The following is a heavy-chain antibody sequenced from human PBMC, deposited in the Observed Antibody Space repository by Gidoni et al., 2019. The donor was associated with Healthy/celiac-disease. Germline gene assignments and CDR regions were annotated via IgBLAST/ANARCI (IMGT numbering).Heavy chain of an antibody. J-gene: IGHJ4*02. D-gene: IGHD1-1*01. CDR3: ARGPNIAGAGGTFDY. Sequence: QVQLVQSGAEVKKPGSSVNVPCKASGATFSSYAISWVRQAPGQGLEWMGGIIPIFGTANYAQKFQGRVTITADESTSTAYMELSSLRSEDTAVYYCARGPNIAGAGGTFDYWGQGTLVTVSS. CDR2: IIPIFGTA. V-gene: IGHV1-69*01. CDR1: GATFSSYA.